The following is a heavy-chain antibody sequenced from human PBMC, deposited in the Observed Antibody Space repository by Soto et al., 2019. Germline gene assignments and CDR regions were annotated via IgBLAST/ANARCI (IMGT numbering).Heavy chain of an antibody. CDR1: GFTFVRYA. J-gene: IGHJ4*02. CDR3: AKHMDDSGYFYVEGADH. D-gene: IGHD3-22*01. CDR2: ISYTGANT. Sequence: GGSLRLSCVASGFTFVRYAMHCVRQPPGRGLEWVAVISYTGANTYYVGSVRGRFTISRDNSKNTLYLQMNSLRAEDTAMYYCAKHMDDSGYFYVEGADHWGQGTLVTVSS. V-gene: IGHV3-30*18.